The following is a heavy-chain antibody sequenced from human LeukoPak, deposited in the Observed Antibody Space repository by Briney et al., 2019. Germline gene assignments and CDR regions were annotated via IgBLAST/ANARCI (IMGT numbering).Heavy chain of an antibody. V-gene: IGHV3-23*01. CDR2: ISGGAGST. D-gene: IGHD6-13*01. CDR3: ARRVHSSSWSSYFDY. J-gene: IGHJ4*02. CDR1: AITFSTYA. Sequence: GGSLRLSCAASAITFSTYAMSWVRQAPGKGLECVSVISGGAGSTYYADSVKGRFTISRDNSKNTLYLQMNSLRAEDTAVYYCARRVHSSSWSSYFDYWGQETLVTVSS.